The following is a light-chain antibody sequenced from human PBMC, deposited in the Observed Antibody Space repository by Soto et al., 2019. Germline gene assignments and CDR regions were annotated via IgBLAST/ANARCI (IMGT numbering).Light chain of an antibody. CDR3: XHXNSYSEA. Sequence: DIQMTQSPSTLSGSVGDGVTITCRASQSISSWLAWYQQKPVQAHKLLIYTAYTLKSGVQSRFSGSGSGTDFTLTIRSLQPDDFATYYCXHXNSYSEAFGQGTKVDIK. CDR1: QSISSW. V-gene: IGKV1-5*03. J-gene: IGKJ1*01. CDR2: TAY.